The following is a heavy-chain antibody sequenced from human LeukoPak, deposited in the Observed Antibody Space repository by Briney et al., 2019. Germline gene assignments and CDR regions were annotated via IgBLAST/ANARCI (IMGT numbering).Heavy chain of an antibody. CDR3: ARVENVFWSGYYSYYMDV. CDR1: GYTFTSYG. D-gene: IGHD3-3*01. V-gene: IGHV1-18*01. CDR2: ISAYNGNT. J-gene: IGHJ6*03. Sequence: RASVRVSCKASGYTFTSYGISWVRQAPGQGLEWMGWISAYNGNTNYAQKLQGRVTMTTDTSTSTAYMELRSLRSDDTAVYYCARVENVFWSGYYSYYMDVWGKGTTVTVSS.